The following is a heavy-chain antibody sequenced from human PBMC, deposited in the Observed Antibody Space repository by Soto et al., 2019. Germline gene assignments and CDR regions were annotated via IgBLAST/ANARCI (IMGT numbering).Heavy chain of an antibody. J-gene: IGHJ5*02. CDR1: GYTFTGYY. CDR3: ARVRITMVRGVFNWFDP. V-gene: IGHV1-2*02. D-gene: IGHD3-10*01. Sequence: ASVKVSCKASGYTFTGYYMHWVQQAPGQGLEWMGWINPNSGGTNYAQKFQGRVTMTRDTSISTAYMELSRLRSDDTAVYYCARVRITMVRGVFNWFDPWGQGTLVTVSS. CDR2: INPNSGGT.